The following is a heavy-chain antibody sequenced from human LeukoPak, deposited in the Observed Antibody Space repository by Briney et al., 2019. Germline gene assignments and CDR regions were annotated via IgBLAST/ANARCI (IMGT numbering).Heavy chain of an antibody. V-gene: IGHV1-69*05. CDR1: GGTFSSYA. CDR3: ARGVGATMPHYFDY. D-gene: IGHD1-26*01. Sequence: GSSVKVSCKASGGTFSSYAISWVRQAPGQGLEWMGRIIPIFGTANYARKFQGRVTITTDESTSTAYMELTSLRSEDTAVYYCARGVGATMPHYFDYWGQGTLVTVSS. J-gene: IGHJ4*02. CDR2: IIPIFGTA.